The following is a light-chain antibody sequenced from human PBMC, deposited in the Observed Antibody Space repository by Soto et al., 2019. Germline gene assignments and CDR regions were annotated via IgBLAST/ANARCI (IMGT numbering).Light chain of an antibody. J-gene: IGLJ1*01. CDR2: EVS. V-gene: IGLV2-14*01. CDR1: SSDVGGYNY. Sequence: QSVLTQPASVSGSPGQSITISCTGTSSDVGGYNYVSWYQQHPGKAPKLMIYEVSNRPSGVSNRFSGSKSGNTASLTISGLQAEDEADYYCSSYTSSSKVVGTGTKVTVL. CDR3: SSYTSSSKV.